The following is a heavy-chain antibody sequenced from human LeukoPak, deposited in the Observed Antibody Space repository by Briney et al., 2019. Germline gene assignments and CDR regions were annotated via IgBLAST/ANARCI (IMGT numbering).Heavy chain of an antibody. CDR1: GYTFTGYY. J-gene: IGHJ4*02. CDR3: ARVLYYYDSSGYHHPYYFDY. CDR2: INPNSGGT. D-gene: IGHD3-22*01. Sequence: ASVKVSCKASGYTFTGYYMHWVRQAPGQGLEWMGWINPNSGGTNYAQKFQGRVTMIRDTSISTAYMELSRLRSDDTAVYYCARVLYYYDSSGYHHPYYFDYWGQGTLVTVSS. V-gene: IGHV1-2*02.